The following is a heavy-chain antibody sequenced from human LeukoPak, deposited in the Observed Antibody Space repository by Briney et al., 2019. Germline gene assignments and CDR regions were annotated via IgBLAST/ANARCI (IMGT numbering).Heavy chain of an antibody. D-gene: IGHD2-15*01. CDR1: GGSITSYY. J-gene: IGHJ4*02. CDR3: ARRYCTGSSCYSGFDY. V-gene: IGHV4-59*01. Sequence: TSETLSLTGSVSGGSITSYYWSWIRQPPGKGLEWIGYIYYSGSTNYNPSLKSRVTMSVDTSKNQFSLKLSSVTAADTAVYYCARRYCTGSSCYSGFDYWGQGTLVTVSS. CDR2: IYYSGST.